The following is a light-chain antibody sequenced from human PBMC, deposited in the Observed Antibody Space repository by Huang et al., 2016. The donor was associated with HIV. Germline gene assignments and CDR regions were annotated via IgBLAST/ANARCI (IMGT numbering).Light chain of an antibody. CDR2: SAS. CDR1: QSITTY. Sequence: IQMTQSPTSLSASVGDSVSIVCRASQSITTYLNWYHQKPGKAPKRVISSASTLHSGGPSRFSGRGSGTEFTLTIRGLQLDDFATYYCQQSYSALSSFGPGTRL. CDR3: QQSYSALSS. V-gene: IGKV1-39*01. J-gene: IGKJ5*01.